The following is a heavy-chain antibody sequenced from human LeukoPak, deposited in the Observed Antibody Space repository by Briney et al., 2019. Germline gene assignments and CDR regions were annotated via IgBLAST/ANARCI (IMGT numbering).Heavy chain of an antibody. Sequence: GGSLRLSCAASGFTFSSYAMHWVRQAPGKGLEWVAVISYDGSNKYYADSVKGRFTISRDNSKNTLYLQMNSLRAEDTAVYYRAKASYSSSWYGHWGQGTLVTVSS. CDR2: ISYDGSNK. CDR1: GFTFSSYA. J-gene: IGHJ4*02. V-gene: IGHV3-30-3*01. CDR3: AKASYSSSWYGH. D-gene: IGHD6-13*01.